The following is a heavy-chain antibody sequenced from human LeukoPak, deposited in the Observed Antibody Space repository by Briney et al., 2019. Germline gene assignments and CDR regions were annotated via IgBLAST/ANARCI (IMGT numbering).Heavy chain of an antibody. CDR2: IDPSDSYT. Sequence: GESLKISCKGSGYSFTSYWISWVRQMPGKGLEWMGRIDPSDSYTNYSPSFQGHVTISADKSISTAYLQWSSLKASDTAMYYCARQPEDFIYSGSYYWFDPWGQGTLVTVSS. J-gene: IGHJ5*02. D-gene: IGHD1-26*01. V-gene: IGHV5-10-1*01. CDR1: GYSFTSYW. CDR3: ARQPEDFIYSGSYYWFDP.